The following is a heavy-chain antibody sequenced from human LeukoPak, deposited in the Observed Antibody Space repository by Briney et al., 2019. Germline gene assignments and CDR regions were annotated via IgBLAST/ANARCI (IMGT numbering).Heavy chain of an antibody. J-gene: IGHJ5*02. Sequence: GGSLRLSCAASGFTFSSYAMSWVRQAPGKGLEWVGRIKSKTDGGTTDYAAPVQDRFTISRDDSKNTLYLQMNSLKTEDTAVYYCTTDQGYGSGSYYWFDPWGQGTLVTVSS. CDR3: TTDQGYGSGSYYWFDP. CDR2: IKSKTDGGTT. CDR1: GFTFSSYA. D-gene: IGHD3-10*01. V-gene: IGHV3-15*01.